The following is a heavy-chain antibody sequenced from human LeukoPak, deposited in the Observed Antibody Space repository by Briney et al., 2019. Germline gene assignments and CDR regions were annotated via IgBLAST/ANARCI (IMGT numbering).Heavy chain of an antibody. D-gene: IGHD3-22*01. CDR1: GYTFTGYY. V-gene: IGHV1-2*02. CDR3: ARVRETSSGYYPFDY. Sequence: ASVKVSCKASGYTFTGYYMHWVRQAPGQGLEWMGWINPKSGDTNYAQNFQGRVTMTRGTSISTAYMELSRLTSDDTAVYYCARVRETSSGYYPFDYWGQGTLVTVSS. CDR2: INPKSGDT. J-gene: IGHJ4*02.